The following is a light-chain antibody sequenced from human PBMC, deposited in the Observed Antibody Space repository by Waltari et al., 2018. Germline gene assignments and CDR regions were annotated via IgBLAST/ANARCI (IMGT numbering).Light chain of an antibody. CDR1: QSVSSSY. V-gene: IGKV3-20*01. CDR2: GAS. CDR3: QQYGISPGT. Sequence: EIVLTQSPGTLSLSPGERATLSCRASQSVSSSYLAWYQQKPGQAPSLLIYGASSRATGVPDRFSGSGSGTDFTLTISRLEPEDVAVYYCQQYGISPGTFGQGTKLEIK. J-gene: IGKJ2*01.